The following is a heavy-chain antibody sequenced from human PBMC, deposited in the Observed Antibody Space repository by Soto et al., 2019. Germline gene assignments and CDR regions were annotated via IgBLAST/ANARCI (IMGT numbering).Heavy chain of an antibody. CDR1: GFTFSSHA. D-gene: IGHD6-13*01. V-gene: IGHV3-23*01. Sequence: EVQLLESGGGLVQSGGSLRLSCAASGFTFSSHAMTWVRQAPGEGLEWVSSVNDNGGSRYYADSVQGRFTISRDNSKNTLYLQMSSLRAEDTVVYYCAKASIQQLVRIGMDVWGQGTTVTVSS. CDR2: VNDNGGSR. J-gene: IGHJ6*02. CDR3: AKASIQQLVRIGMDV.